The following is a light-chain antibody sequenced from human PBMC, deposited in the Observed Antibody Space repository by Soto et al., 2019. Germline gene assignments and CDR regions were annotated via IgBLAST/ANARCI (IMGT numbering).Light chain of an antibody. J-gene: IGKJ5*01. CDR1: QRSNIY. Sequence: DIQITQSPSSLSTSVGDRFTITCLASQRSNIYLNWYRQKPGKAPEILIYAASTLQSGVPSRFSGSGSGTDFTLTISCLQSEDFATYYCQQYYSYLITFGQGRRLEIK. CDR3: QQYYSYLIT. V-gene: IGKV1-39*01. CDR2: AAS.